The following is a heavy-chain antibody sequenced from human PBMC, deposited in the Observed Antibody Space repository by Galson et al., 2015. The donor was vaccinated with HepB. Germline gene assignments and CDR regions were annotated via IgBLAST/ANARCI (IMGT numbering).Heavy chain of an antibody. Sequence: SETLSLTCKVSGFSISNGYYWGWIRQPPGKGLEWIGNIYHSGTTYYNTPLRSRVSISVDTSKNQFSLRLSSVTAADTAVYYCARTLYDNSGYYYYYFDYWGQGTLVTASS. CDR2: IYHSGTT. D-gene: IGHD3-22*01. CDR3: ARTLYDNSGYYYYYFDY. V-gene: IGHV4-38-2*02. J-gene: IGHJ4*02. CDR1: GFSISNGYY.